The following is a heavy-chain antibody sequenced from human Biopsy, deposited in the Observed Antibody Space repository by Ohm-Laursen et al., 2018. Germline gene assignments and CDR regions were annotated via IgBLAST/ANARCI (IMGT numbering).Heavy chain of an antibody. CDR3: VRGVDYYDPYHYYALDV. J-gene: IGHJ6*02. D-gene: IGHD3-22*01. V-gene: IGHV4-34*01. CDR2: INHSGRT. CDR1: GESFNGYY. Sequence: SGTLSLTCPVYGESFNGYYWSWIRQTPGKGLKWIGEINHSGRTNYNPSLKSRVTISVDTSKNQFSLKVRSVTAADTAVYYCVRGVDYYDPYHYYALDVWGQGTTVTVSS.